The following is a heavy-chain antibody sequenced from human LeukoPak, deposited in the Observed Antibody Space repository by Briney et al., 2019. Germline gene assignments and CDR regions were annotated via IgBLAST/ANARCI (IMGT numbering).Heavy chain of an antibody. CDR2: IQYDGSNK. CDR3: AKESGLRYPGALDP. D-gene: IGHD3-9*01. J-gene: IGHJ5*02. V-gene: IGHV3-30*02. Sequence: SGGSLRLSRAASGFTFSSYGMHWVRQAPGQGLEWVAFIQYDGSNKYYADSVKGRFTVSRDNSKNTLYLQMNSLRAEDTAMYYCAKESGLRYPGALDPWGQGTLVTVSS. CDR1: GFTFSSYG.